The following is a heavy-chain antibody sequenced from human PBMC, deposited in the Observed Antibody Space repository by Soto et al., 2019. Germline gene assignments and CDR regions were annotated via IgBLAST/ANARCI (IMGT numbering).Heavy chain of an antibody. CDR1: GGTFSSYA. Sequence: QVQLVQSGAEVKKPGSSVKVSCKASGGTFSSYAISWVRQAPGQGLEWMGGIIPIFGTANYAQKFQGRVTITADESTSTAYMELSSLRSEDTAVYYCARGAEDRWFGEQPGYYYYGMDVWGQGTTVTVSS. CDR2: IIPIFGTA. CDR3: ARGAEDRWFGEQPGYYYYGMDV. V-gene: IGHV1-69*01. J-gene: IGHJ6*02. D-gene: IGHD3-10*01.